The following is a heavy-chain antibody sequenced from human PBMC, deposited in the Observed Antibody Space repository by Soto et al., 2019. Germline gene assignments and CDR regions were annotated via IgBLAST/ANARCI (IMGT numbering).Heavy chain of an antibody. V-gene: IGHV4-59*01. J-gene: IGHJ4*02. CDR2: IYYSGST. D-gene: IGHD6-13*01. CDR3: ARHAGYSSSWYTD. Sequence: QVQLQESGPGLVKPSETLSLTCTVSGGSISSYYWSWLRQPPGKGLEWIGYIYYSGSTNYNPSLKSRVTISVDTSKNQFSLKLSSVTAADTAVYYCARHAGYSSSWYTDWGQGTLVTVSS. CDR1: GGSISSYY.